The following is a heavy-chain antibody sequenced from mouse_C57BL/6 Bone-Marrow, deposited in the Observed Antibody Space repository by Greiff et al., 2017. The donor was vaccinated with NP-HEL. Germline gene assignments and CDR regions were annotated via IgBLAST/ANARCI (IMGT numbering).Heavy chain of an antibody. CDR2: ISSGGGYT. Sequence: EVKLVESGGDLVKPGGSLKLSCAASGFTFSSYGMSWVRQTPDKRLEWVATISSGGGYTYYPDSVKGRFTISRDNAKNTLYLQMSSLKSEDTAKDYWAWDSGSSYTDYAMDYWGQGTSVTVSS. D-gene: IGHD1-1*01. CDR3: AWDSGSSYTDYAMDY. V-gene: IGHV5-6*01. J-gene: IGHJ4*01. CDR1: GFTFSSYG.